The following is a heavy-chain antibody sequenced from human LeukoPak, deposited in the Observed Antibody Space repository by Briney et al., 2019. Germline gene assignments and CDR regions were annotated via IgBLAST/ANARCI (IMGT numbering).Heavy chain of an antibody. Sequence: GGSLRLSCAASGFTFSSYWMSWVRQAPGKGLEWVANIKQDGSEKYYVDSVKGRFTISRDNAKNSLYLQMNSLRAEDTAVYYCAREDRIHTVTMKYYFDYWGQGTLVTVSS. V-gene: IGHV3-7*01. CDR3: AREDRIHTVTMKYYFDY. D-gene: IGHD4-17*01. CDR1: GFTFSSYW. J-gene: IGHJ4*02. CDR2: IKQDGSEK.